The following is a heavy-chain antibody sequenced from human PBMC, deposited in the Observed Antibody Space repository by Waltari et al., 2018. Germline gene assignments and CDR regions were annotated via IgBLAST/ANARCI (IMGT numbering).Heavy chain of an antibody. CDR2: MSSGGRNI. D-gene: IGHD3-10*01. Sequence: EVQLVESGGGLVQTGGSLRLSCAASGFTFSSYERNWVRQAPGKGLEWVSDMSSGGRNILYAEYVKGRFTISRDNAKNSLYLQMNSLRVEDTAVYYCTRERSVTGKGNLDYWGQGTLVTVSS. CDR3: TRERSVTGKGNLDY. CDR1: GFTFSSYE. V-gene: IGHV3-48*03. J-gene: IGHJ4*02.